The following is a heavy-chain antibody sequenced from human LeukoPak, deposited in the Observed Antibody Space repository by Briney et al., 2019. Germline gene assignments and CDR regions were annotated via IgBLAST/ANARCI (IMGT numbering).Heavy chain of an antibody. CDR3: GPRGAFQPFAY. D-gene: IGHD3-16*01. J-gene: IGHJ4*02. V-gene: IGHV4-39*03. CDR2: IYHSGST. Sequence: SETLSLTCTVSGGSVSSSSYYWGWIRQPPGKGLEWIGSIYHSGSTYYNPSLKSRFTISVDMSKNQFSLKLSSVTAADTAVYCGGPRGAFQPFAYWGQGTLVTVSS. CDR1: GGSVSSSSYY.